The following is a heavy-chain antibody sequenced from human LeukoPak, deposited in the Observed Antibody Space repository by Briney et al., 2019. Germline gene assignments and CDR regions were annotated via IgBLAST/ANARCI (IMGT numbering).Heavy chain of an antibody. Sequence: PGGSLRLSCAASGFTFSSYAMHWVRQAPGKGLEWVAVISYDGSNKYYADSVKGRFTISRDNSKNTLYLQTNSLRAEDTAVYYCARDYYGSGSYLYYYYYGMDVWGQGTTVTVSS. J-gene: IGHJ6*02. CDR1: GFTFSSYA. CDR3: ARDYYGSGSYLYYYYYGMDV. CDR2: ISYDGSNK. V-gene: IGHV3-30*04. D-gene: IGHD3-10*01.